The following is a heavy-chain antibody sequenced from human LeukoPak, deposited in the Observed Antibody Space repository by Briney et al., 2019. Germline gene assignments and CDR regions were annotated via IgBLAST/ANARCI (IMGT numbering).Heavy chain of an antibody. J-gene: IGHJ6*03. D-gene: IGHD3-10*01. CDR2: INPNSGST. CDR3: ARGTSLGSGSYYYYYYYMDV. CDR1: GFTFTGYY. V-gene: IGHV1-2*02. Sequence: GGSLKVSCTASGFTFTGYYMHWVRQAPGQGLEWMGWINPNSGSTNYAQKFQGRVTMTRDTSISTAYMELSRLRSDDTAVYYCARGTSLGSGSYYYYYYYMDVWGKGTTVTISS.